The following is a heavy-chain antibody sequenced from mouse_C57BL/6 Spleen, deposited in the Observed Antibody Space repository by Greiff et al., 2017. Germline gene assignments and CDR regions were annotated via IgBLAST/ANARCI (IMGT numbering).Heavy chain of an antibody. V-gene: IGHV1-26*01. D-gene: IGHD1-1*01. CDR1: GYTFTDYY. Sequence: VQLKESGPELVKPGASVKISCKASGYTFTDYYMNWVKQSHGKSLEWIGDINPNNGGTSYNQKFKGKATLTVDKSSSTAYMELRSLTSEDSAVYYCARSDYYGSRRFAYWGQGTLVTVSA. CDR2: INPNNGGT. J-gene: IGHJ3*01. CDR3: ARSDYYGSRRFAY.